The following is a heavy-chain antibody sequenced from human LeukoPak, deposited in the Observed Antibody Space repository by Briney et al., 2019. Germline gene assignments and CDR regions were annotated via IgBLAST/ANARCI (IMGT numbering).Heavy chain of an antibody. D-gene: IGHD5-18*01. CDR2: IYSGGST. J-gene: IGHJ3*02. CDR3: ARDLKGYLYASDI. CDR1: GFTVSSNY. V-gene: IGHV3-53*01. Sequence: GGSLRLSCAASGFTVSSNYMSWVRQAPGKGLECVSVIYSGGSTYYADSVKGRFTISRDNSKNTLYLQVNSLRAEDTAMYYCARDLKGYLYASDIWGQGTMVTVSS.